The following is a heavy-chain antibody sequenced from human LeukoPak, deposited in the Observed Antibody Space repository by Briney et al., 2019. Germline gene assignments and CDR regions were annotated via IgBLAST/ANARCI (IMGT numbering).Heavy chain of an antibody. Sequence: PLGCLRLSSAASRFTLFSYEMNSGRQAPGKGRGWGSYISGSGITIYYTDSVKGRFTISRDNAKNSLYLQMNSLRAEDTAVYYCAELGINMIGGVWDKGTTVTISS. D-gene: IGHD3-10*02. V-gene: IGHV3-48*03. CDR2: ISGSGITI. CDR3: AELGINMIGGV. CDR1: RFTLFSYE. J-gene: IGHJ6*04.